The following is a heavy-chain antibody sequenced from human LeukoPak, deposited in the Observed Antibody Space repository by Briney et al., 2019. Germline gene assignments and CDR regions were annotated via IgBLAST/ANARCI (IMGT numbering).Heavy chain of an antibody. CDR1: GYTFTSYY. Sequence: WASVNVSCKASGYTFTSYYMHWVRQAPGQGLEWMGIINPSGGSTSYAQKFQGRVTMTRDTSTSTVYMELSSLRSEDTAVYYCARDFLALAVAGTPPDYWGQGTLVTVSS. CDR2: INPSGGST. J-gene: IGHJ4*02. CDR3: ARDFLALAVAGTPPDY. D-gene: IGHD6-19*01. V-gene: IGHV1-46*01.